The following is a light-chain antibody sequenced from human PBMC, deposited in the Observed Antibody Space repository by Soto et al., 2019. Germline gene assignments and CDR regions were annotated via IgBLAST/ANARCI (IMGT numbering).Light chain of an antibody. CDR3: QHDNSYSEA. Sequence: DIHMTQSPSTLSGSVGDRVTITCRASQTISSWLAWYQQKPGKAPKLLIYKPSTLKSGVPSRFSGSGSGTEFTLTISSLQPADFATYYCQHDNSYSEAFGQGTKVELK. V-gene: IGKV1-5*03. CDR1: QTISSW. J-gene: IGKJ1*01. CDR2: KPS.